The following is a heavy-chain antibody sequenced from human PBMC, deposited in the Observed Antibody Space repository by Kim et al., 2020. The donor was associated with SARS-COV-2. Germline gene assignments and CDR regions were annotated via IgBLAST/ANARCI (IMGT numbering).Heavy chain of an antibody. CDR1: GFTFTTYW. Sequence: GGSLRLSCAASGFTFTTYWMHWGRQAPGEGLMWVSHINFDGSITHYADSVRGRFTISRDNAKNTLFLQMNSLRAEDTAVYFCARDLVGATRDFWGQGTL. CDR2: INFDGSIT. D-gene: IGHD1-26*01. CDR3: ARDLVGATRDF. V-gene: IGHV3-74*01. J-gene: IGHJ4*02.